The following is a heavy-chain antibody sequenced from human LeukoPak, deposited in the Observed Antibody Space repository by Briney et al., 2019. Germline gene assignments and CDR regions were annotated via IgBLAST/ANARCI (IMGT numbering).Heavy chain of an antibody. CDR1: GFTVSNNY. CDR2: IYSGGST. CDR3: AMGSIITLDY. J-gene: IGHJ4*02. Sequence: GGSLRLSCAASGFTVSNNYMSWVRQAPGKGLEWVSIIYSGGSTYYADSVKGRFTISRDNSKNTLYFQMNGLRAEDTAVYYCAMGSIITLDYWGQGTLVTVSS. V-gene: IGHV3-66*01. D-gene: IGHD3-22*01.